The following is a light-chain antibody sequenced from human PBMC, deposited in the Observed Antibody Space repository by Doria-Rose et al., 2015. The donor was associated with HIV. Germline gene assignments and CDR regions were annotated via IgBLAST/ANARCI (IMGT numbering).Light chain of an antibody. J-gene: IGKJ1*01. CDR1: QSFSSTY. CDR3: HQYGASWT. Sequence: EIVLTQSPGTLSLSPGERATLSCRASQSFSSTYLAWYQQKPGQAPSLLIYDGSTRATGIPDRFSASASGTDFTLTINRLEPEDFAPYYCHQYGASWTFGQGTKVEI. V-gene: IGKV3-20*01. CDR2: DGS.